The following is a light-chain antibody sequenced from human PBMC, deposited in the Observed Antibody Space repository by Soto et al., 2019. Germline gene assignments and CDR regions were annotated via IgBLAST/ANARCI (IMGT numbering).Light chain of an antibody. V-gene: IGKV2-30*01. J-gene: IGKJ1*01. CDR3: MQGTHWPWT. Sequence: DVVMTQPPLSLPVTLGQPASISCRSSQSLVYSDGNTYLNWFQQRPGQSPRRLIYKVSNRDSGVPDRVSGSGSGSDFTLKISRVEAEDVGVYYCMQGTHWPWTFGQGTKVEIK. CDR1: QSLVYSDGNTY. CDR2: KVS.